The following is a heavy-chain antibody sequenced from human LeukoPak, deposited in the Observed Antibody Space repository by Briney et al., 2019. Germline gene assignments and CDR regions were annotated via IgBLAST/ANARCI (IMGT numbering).Heavy chain of an antibody. V-gene: IGHV3-43*02. J-gene: IGHJ6*02. CDR3: ATWAFYHGLDV. D-gene: IGHD1-26*01. Sequence: GGSLRLSCAASGFTFHAFEMHWVRQAPGKGLEWVSLIKSDGGKTDYADSVRGRFTISRDNGKNSLYLQMNSLRSGDTALYYCATWAFYHGLDVWGQGTTVTVSS. CDR2: IKSDGGKT. CDR1: GFTFHAFE.